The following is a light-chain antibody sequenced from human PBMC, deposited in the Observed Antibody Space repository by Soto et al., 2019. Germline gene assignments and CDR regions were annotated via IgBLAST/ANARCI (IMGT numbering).Light chain of an antibody. CDR3: QQYSSYYPWT. CDR2: KAS. Sequence: DIQMTQSPSTLSASVGDRVTITCRASQSIGSWLAWYQQKPGKAPKLLIYKASSLESGVPSRFSGSGSGTEFTLTISSLQPDDFESYYCQQYSSYYPWTFGQGTKVEIK. CDR1: QSIGSW. V-gene: IGKV1-5*03. J-gene: IGKJ1*01.